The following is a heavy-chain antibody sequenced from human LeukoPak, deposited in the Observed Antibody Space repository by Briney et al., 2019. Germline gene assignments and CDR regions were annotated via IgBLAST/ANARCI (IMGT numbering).Heavy chain of an antibody. V-gene: IGHV3-23*01. J-gene: IGHJ4*02. CDR3: AREFRNFRGVKMSA. D-gene: IGHD3-10*01. Sequence: GGSLRLSCAASGFTFTSYAMSWVRRAPGKGLEWVSGISVTAGNTYYADSVKGRFTISRDNSKNTLYLQMNSLRAEDTAVYYCAREFRNFRGVKMSAWGQGTLVTVSS. CDR1: GFTFTSYA. CDR2: ISVTAGNT.